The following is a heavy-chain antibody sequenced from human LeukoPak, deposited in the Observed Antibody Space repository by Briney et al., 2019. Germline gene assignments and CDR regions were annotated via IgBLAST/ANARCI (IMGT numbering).Heavy chain of an antibody. CDR1: GFTFSNAW. Sequence: GGSLRLSCAASGFTFSNAWMNWVRQAPGKGLEWVGRIQSKTDGGTTDYAAPVKGRFTISRDDSKNTLYLQMNSLKTEDTAVYYCSTGGLYFDYWGQGTLVTVSS. CDR2: IQSKTDGGTT. CDR3: STGGLYFDY. J-gene: IGHJ4*02. V-gene: IGHV3-15*07.